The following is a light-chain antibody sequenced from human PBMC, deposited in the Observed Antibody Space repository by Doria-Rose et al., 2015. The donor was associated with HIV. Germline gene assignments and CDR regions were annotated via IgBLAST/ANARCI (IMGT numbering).Light chain of an antibody. CDR2: RAS. CDR1: QGINSD. V-gene: IGKV3-15*01. CDR3: QQYSQWPPYT. Sequence: TQSPATLSVSPGERATLSCRASQGINSDLAWYQQKPGQAPRLLIYRASIRATGIPPRFTGGGSGTEFTLTISSLQSEDFAVYFCQQYSQWPPYTFGQGTKLEVK. J-gene: IGKJ2*01.